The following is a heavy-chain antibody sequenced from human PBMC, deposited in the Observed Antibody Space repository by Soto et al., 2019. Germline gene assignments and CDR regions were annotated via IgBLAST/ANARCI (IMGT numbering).Heavy chain of an antibody. CDR2: ISAYNGNT. Sequence: GASVKVSCKASGYTFTSYGISWVRQAPGQGLEWMGWISAYNGNTNYAQKLQGRVTMTTDTSTSTAYMELRSLRSDDTAVYYCARDSAAAGPHDFDYWGQGTLVTVSS. V-gene: IGHV1-18*01. CDR3: ARDSAAAGPHDFDY. D-gene: IGHD6-13*01. J-gene: IGHJ4*02. CDR1: GYTFTSYG.